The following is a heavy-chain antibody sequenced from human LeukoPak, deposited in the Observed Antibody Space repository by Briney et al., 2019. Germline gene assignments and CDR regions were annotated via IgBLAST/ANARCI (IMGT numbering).Heavy chain of an antibody. CDR2: INPSGGSI. V-gene: IGHV1-46*01. CDR1: GDTFSSYY. D-gene: IGHD3-22*01. Sequence: ASVKVSCKASGDTFSSYYMHWVRQAPGQGLEWMGMINPSGGSISYAQNFQGRVTMTRDMSTSTVYMELSSLRSEHTAVYYCARGRHYYESSDYYYEGDGFDVWGQGTMVTVST. J-gene: IGHJ3*01. CDR3: ARGRHYYESSDYYYEGDGFDV.